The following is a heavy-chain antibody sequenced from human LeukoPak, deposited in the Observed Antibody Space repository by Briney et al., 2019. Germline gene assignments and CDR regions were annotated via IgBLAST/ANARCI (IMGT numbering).Heavy chain of an antibody. V-gene: IGHV5-51*01. D-gene: IGHD4-17*01. CDR3: ARSWLSTVTGFDY. CDR1: GYSFTSYW. CDR2: IYPGDSDT. Sequence: AASLKISCKGSGYSFTSYWIGWVRQMPGKGLEWMGIIYPGDSDTRYSPSFQGQVTISADKSISTAYLQWSSLKASDTAMYYCARSWLSTVTGFDYWGQGTLVTVSS. J-gene: IGHJ4*02.